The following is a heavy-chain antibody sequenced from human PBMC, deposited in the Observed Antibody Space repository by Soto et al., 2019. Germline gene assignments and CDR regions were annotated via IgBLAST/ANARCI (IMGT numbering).Heavy chain of an antibody. J-gene: IGHJ4*01. Sequence: GGSLRLSCAASGFTFSSYAMSWVRQAPGKGLEWVSYISSSSSTIYYADSVKGRFTISRDNAKNSLYLQMNSLRAEDTAVYFCTRGRPIDYWGRGTLVTVSS. CDR3: TRGRPIDY. CDR2: ISSSSSTI. CDR1: GFTFSSYA. V-gene: IGHV3-48*01.